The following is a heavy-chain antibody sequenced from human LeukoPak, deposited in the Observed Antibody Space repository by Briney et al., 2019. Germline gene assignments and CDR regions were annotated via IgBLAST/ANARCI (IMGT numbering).Heavy chain of an antibody. Sequence: GGSLRLSCAASGFTFSSYAMSWVRQAPGKGLEWVSAISGSGGSTYYADSVKGRFTISRDNSKNTLYLQMNSLRAEDTAVYYCANPVGATRSPDYWGQGTLVTVSS. CDR1: GFTFSSYA. CDR3: ANPVGATRSPDY. CDR2: ISGSGGST. J-gene: IGHJ4*02. V-gene: IGHV3-23*01. D-gene: IGHD1-26*01.